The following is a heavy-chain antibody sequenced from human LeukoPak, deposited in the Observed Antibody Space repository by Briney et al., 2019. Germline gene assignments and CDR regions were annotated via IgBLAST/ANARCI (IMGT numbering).Heavy chain of an antibody. D-gene: IGHD3-10*01. Sequence: ASVKVSCKVSGYTLTELSMHWVRQAPGKGFEWMGGFDPEDGETIYAQKFQGRVTMTEDTSTDTAYMELSSLRSEDTAVYYCATDRIWFGEFVFDYWGQGTLVTVSS. CDR3: ATDRIWFGEFVFDY. V-gene: IGHV1-24*01. CDR1: GYTLTELS. J-gene: IGHJ4*02. CDR2: FDPEDGET.